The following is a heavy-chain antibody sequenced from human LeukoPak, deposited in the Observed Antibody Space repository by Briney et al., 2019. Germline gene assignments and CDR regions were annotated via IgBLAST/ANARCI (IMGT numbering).Heavy chain of an antibody. Sequence: GGSLRLSCAASGFTFTSYAMHWVRQAPGQRLEWMGWINAGNGNTKYSQKFQGRVTITRDTSASTAYMELSSLRSEDTAVYYCASSEHYYYYGMDVWGQGTTVTVSS. CDR2: INAGNGNT. J-gene: IGHJ6*02. D-gene: IGHD1-26*01. CDR1: GFTFTSYA. V-gene: IGHV1-3*01. CDR3: ASSEHYYYYGMDV.